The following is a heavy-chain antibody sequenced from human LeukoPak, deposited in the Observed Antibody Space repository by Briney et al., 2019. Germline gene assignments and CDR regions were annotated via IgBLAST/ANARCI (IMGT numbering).Heavy chain of an antibody. V-gene: IGHV1-18*01. J-gene: IGHJ6*02. CDR3: ARGPTSSSWYQANYYYYYGMDV. CDR1: GYTFTSSG. CDR2: ISAYSGNT. Sequence: GASVKVSCKASGYTFTSSGISWVRQAPGHGLEWVGWISAYSGNTNYAQKLQGRVTMTTDTSTSTAYMELRSLRSDDTAVYYCARGPTSSSWYQANYYYYYGMDVWGQGTTVTVSS. D-gene: IGHD6-13*01.